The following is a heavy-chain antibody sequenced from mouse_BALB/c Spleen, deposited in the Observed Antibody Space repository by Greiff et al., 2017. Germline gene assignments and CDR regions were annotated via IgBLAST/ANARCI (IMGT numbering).Heavy chain of an antibody. Sequence: EVMLVESGGGLVQPGGSRKLSCAASGFTFSSFGMHWVRQAPEKGLEWVAYISSGSSTIYYADTVKGRFTISRDNPKNTLFLQMTSLRSEDTAMYYCARGGNYGGNWFAYWGQGTLVTVSA. J-gene: IGHJ3*01. CDR2: ISSGSSTI. CDR1: GFTFSSFG. V-gene: IGHV5-17*02. D-gene: IGHD2-1*01. CDR3: ARGGNYGGNWFAY.